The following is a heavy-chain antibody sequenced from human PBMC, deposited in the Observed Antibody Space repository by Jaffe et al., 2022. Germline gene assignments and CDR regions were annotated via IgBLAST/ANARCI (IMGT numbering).Heavy chain of an antibody. CDR2: IRYDGSNK. V-gene: IGHV3-30*02. Sequence: QVQLVESGGGVVQPGGSLRLSCAASGFTFSSYGMHWVRQAPGKGLEWVAFIRYDGSNKYYADSVKGRFTISRDNSKNTLYLQMNSLRAEDTAVYYCAKDSVSSSWSYYFDYWGQGTLVTVSS. CDR1: GFTFSSYG. J-gene: IGHJ4*02. CDR3: AKDSVSSSWSYYFDY. D-gene: IGHD6-13*01.